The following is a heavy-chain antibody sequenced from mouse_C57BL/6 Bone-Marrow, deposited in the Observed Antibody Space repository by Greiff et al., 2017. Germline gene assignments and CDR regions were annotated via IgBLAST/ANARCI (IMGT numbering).Heavy chain of an antibody. Sequence: QVQLQQSGAELVRPGASVKLSCKASGYTFTDYYIHWVKQRPGQGLEWIARIYPGSGNTYSTEKFKGKATLTAEKSSSTAYMQLSSLTSEDSAFDFCARPDGYYAMDYWGQGTSVTVSS. J-gene: IGHJ4*01. V-gene: IGHV1-76*01. CDR2: IYPGSGNT. D-gene: IGHD2-3*01. CDR3: ARPDGYYAMDY. CDR1: GYTFTDYY.